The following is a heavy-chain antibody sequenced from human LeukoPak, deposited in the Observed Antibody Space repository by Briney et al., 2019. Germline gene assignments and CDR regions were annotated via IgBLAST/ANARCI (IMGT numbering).Heavy chain of an antibody. CDR2: IYYSGST. V-gene: IGHV4-59*01. CDR3: ARYIWGSYPTFEDY. CDR1: GGSISSYY. D-gene: IGHD3-16*02. J-gene: IGHJ4*02. Sequence: PSETLSLTCTVSGGSISSYYWSWLRQPPGKGLEWIAYIYYSGSTNYNPSLKSRVTISVDTSKNQFSLKLSSVTAADTAVYYCARYIWGSYPTFEDYWGQGTLVTGSS.